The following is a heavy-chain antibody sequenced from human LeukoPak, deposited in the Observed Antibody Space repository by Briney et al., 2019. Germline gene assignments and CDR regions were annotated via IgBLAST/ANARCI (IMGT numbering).Heavy chain of an antibody. CDR3: AKALARIAAAGKENDY. D-gene: IGHD6-13*01. Sequence: GGSLRLSCAASGFTFSSYAMSSVRQAPGKGLDWVSGISSSGGSTYYADSVKGRFTISRDNSENTLYLQINSLRAEDTAVYYCAKALARIAAAGKENDYWGQGTLVTVSS. V-gene: IGHV3-23*01. CDR2: ISSSGGST. J-gene: IGHJ4*02. CDR1: GFTFSSYA.